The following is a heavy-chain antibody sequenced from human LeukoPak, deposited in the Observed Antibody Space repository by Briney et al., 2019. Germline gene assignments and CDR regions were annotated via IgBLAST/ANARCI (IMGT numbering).Heavy chain of an antibody. CDR2: IASDGSHT. Sequence: PGGSLRLSCAASGFTFSTYFMHWVRQAPGKGLEWVADIASDGSHTFYVESVKGRFTISRGNSKNTLYLQMNSLRAEDTAVYYCARDDTAAGIADYWGQGTLVTVSS. J-gene: IGHJ4*02. CDR3: ARDDTAAGIADY. CDR1: GFTFSTYF. V-gene: IGHV3-30-3*01. D-gene: IGHD6-13*01.